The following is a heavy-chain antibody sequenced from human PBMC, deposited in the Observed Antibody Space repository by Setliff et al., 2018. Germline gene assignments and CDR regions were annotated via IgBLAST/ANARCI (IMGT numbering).Heavy chain of an antibody. CDR3: ARDPGVHSGTWCLDS. V-gene: IGHV4-39*07. Sequence: SETLSLTCNVSGFSFSSTTFYWAWIRQSPGKGLEWIGSVSFFGSAYYNPSLQSRGAISLDTSRNQFSLELSSVTAADTAVYYCARDPGVHSGTWCLDSWGQGTQVTVSS. J-gene: IGHJ4*02. D-gene: IGHD2-8*01. CDR1: GFSFSSTTFY. CDR2: VSFFGSA.